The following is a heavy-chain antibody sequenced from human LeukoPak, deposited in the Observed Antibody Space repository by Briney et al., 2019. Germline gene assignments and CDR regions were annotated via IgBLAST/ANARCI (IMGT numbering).Heavy chain of an antibody. CDR3: TRCSYLYSDY. CDR1: GDTFSSNCAA. J-gene: IGHJ4*02. Sequence: SQTLSLTCAISGDTFSSNCAAWSWHSPSPSRGLEWRGNKYYMSKWYNDYSVSVKSRITINRDTSKNQISLHLNSVTPEDTAVYYCTRCSYLYSDYWGQGTLVTVSS. V-gene: IGHV6-1*01. CDR2: KYYMSKWYN.